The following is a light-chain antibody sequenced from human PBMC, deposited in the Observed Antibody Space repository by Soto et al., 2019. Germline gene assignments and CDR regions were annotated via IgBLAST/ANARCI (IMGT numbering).Light chain of an antibody. CDR3: QQYGNSFVG. V-gene: IGKV3-20*01. J-gene: IGKJ1*01. Sequence: EIVLTQSPATPSVSPGERATLSCMSSQSVSSTYLAWYQHRPGQAPRLLIYGASSRATGIPDRFSGSGSGTDCTLIISRLEPEDFAVYYCQQYGNSFVGFGQGTKVDIK. CDR2: GAS. CDR1: QSVSSTY.